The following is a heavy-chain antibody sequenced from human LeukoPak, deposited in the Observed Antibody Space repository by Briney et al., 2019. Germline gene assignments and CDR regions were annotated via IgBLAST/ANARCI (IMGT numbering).Heavy chain of an antibody. CDR2: INWNGGST. Sequence: GPGGSLRLSCAASGFTFDDSVMSWVRQAPGKGQEWVSSINWNGGSTGYADSVKGRFTISRDNAKNSLYLQMNSLRAEDTALYYCAKGGYYDLDAFDIWGQGTMVTVSS. CDR1: GFTFDDSV. J-gene: IGHJ3*02. CDR3: AKGGYYDLDAFDI. V-gene: IGHV3-20*04. D-gene: IGHD1-26*01.